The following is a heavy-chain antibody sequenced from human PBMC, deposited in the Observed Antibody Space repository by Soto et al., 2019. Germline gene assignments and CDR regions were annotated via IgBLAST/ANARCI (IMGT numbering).Heavy chain of an antibody. CDR3: ARHPVVPEGWFDP. V-gene: IGHV4-39*01. J-gene: IGHJ5*02. CDR2: IYYSGST. D-gene: IGHD2-2*01. CDR1: GGSISSSSYY. Sequence: SSETLSLTCTVSGGSISSSSYYWGWIRQPPGKGLEWIGSIYYSGSTYYNPSLKSRVTISVDTSKNQFSLKLSSVTAADTAVYYCARHPVVPEGWFDPWGQGTLVTVSS.